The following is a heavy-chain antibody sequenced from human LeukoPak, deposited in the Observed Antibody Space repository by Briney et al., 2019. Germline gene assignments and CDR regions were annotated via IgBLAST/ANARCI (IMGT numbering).Heavy chain of an antibody. CDR1: GFIFTTYS. CDR3: ARTLLYCSGGSCYPTRFDS. J-gene: IGHJ4*02. CDR2: IPSSGSSI. Sequence: QPGGSLRLSCAASGFIFTTYSMSWVRQAPGKGLEWVSHIPSSGSSIYYADPVKGRFTISRDNAKSSLYLQMNSLRAEDTAVYYCARTLLYCSGGSCYPTRFDSWGQGTLVTVSS. D-gene: IGHD2-15*01. V-gene: IGHV3-48*01.